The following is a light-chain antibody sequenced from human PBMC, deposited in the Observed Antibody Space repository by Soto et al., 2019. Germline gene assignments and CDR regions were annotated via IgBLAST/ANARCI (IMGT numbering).Light chain of an antibody. CDR1: SSNIGSNT. CDR3: AAWDDSLNGHVV. J-gene: IGLJ2*01. Sequence: QPVLTQPPSASGTPGQRVTISCSGSSSNIGSNTVNWYQQLPGTAPKLLIYSNNQRPSGVPDRFSVSKSGTSASLAISGLQSEDEADYYCAAWDDSLNGHVVFGGGTKLTVL. V-gene: IGLV1-44*01. CDR2: SNN.